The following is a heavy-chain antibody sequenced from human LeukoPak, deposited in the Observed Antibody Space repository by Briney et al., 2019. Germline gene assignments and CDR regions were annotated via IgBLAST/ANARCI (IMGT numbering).Heavy chain of an antibody. CDR1: GFTVSINY. J-gene: IGHJ4*02. Sequence: PGGSLRLSCAASGFTVSINYMSWVRQAPGKGLGWVSVIYSGGQTYYADSVKGRFTISRDNSKNTLYLQMNSMRAEDTAVYYCARHSPGTTKDYWGQGTLVTVSS. V-gene: IGHV3-53*01. D-gene: IGHD1-1*01. CDR3: ARHSPGTTKDY. CDR2: IYSGGQT.